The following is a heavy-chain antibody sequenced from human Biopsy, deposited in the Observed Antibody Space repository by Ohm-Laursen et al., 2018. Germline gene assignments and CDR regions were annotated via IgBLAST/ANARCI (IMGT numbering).Heavy chain of an antibody. D-gene: IGHD2/OR15-2a*01. CDR1: GYTFTSYD. V-gene: IGHV1-18*01. Sequence: ASVKVSCKVSGYTFTSYDISWVRQAPGQGLEGMGWISPYNDKTSYPPKLQDRVTMTADTSTNTAHMELRSLRSDDTAVYYCARVFCTSTTCYGLLDNWGQGTVVTVSS. CDR3: ARVFCTSTTCYGLLDN. J-gene: IGHJ4*02. CDR2: ISPYNDKT.